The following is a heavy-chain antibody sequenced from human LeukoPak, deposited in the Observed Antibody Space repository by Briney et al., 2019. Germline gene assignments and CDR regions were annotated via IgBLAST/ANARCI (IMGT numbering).Heavy chain of an antibody. CDR3: AREYYDILTGLEDYYYYYGMDV. Sequence: ASVKVSCTASGGTFSSYAISWVRQAPGQGLEWMGRIIPILGIANYAQKFQGRVTITADKSTSTAYMELSSLRSEDTAVYYCAREYYDILTGLEDYYYYYGMDVWGQGTTVTVSS. V-gene: IGHV1-69*04. D-gene: IGHD3-9*01. CDR1: GGTFSSYA. CDR2: IIPILGIA. J-gene: IGHJ6*02.